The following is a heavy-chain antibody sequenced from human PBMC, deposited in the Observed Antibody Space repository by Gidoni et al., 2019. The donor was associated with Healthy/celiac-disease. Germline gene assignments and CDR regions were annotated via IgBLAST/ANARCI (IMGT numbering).Heavy chain of an antibody. CDR1: GFTFSSYW. CDR3: ARDRFVYCGGDCYSGDAFDI. D-gene: IGHD2-21*01. CDR2: IKQDGSEK. Sequence: EVQLVASGGGLVQPGGSLSLSCAASGFTFSSYWMSWVRQAPGKGLEWVANIKQDGSEKYYVDSVKGRFTISRDNAKNSLYLQMNSLRAEDTAVYYCARDRFVYCGGDCYSGDAFDIWGQGTMVTVSS. J-gene: IGHJ3*02. V-gene: IGHV3-7*01.